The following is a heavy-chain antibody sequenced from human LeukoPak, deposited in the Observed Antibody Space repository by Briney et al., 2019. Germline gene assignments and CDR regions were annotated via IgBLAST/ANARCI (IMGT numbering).Heavy chain of an antibody. CDR3: ATGPPRGKYYYMDV. J-gene: IGHJ6*03. Sequence: GGSLRLSCAASGFTFSSFDMHWVRQPTGRGLEWVSTIGTASDTYYPGSVEGRFTLSRDNAKNSLYLQMNSLTAGDTAVYYCATGPPRGKYYYMDVWGKGTTVTVSS. CDR2: IGTASDT. CDR1: GFTFSSFD. V-gene: IGHV3-13*01. D-gene: IGHD1-1*01.